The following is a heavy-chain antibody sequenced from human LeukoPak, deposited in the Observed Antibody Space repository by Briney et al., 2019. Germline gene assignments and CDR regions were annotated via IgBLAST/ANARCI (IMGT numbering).Heavy chain of an antibody. J-gene: IGHJ3*01. D-gene: IGHD3-16*01. CDR2: ISTSTKTI. Sequence: GSLRLSCAGSGFTFSSYSMNWVRQAPGKGLEWVSYISTSTKTIYYADSVKGRFTISRDNAKNALYLQMTSLRDEDTAVYYCAPCVQLWEACDFWGQGTMVTVSS. CDR1: GFTFSSYS. V-gene: IGHV3-48*02. CDR3: APCVQLWEACDF.